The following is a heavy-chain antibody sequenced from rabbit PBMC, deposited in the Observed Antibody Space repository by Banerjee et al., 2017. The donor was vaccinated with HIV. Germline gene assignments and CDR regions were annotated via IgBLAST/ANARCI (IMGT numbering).Heavy chain of an antibody. Sequence: QAQLVESGGGLVQPEGSLTLTCTASAFSFSSKYVMSWVRTAPGKGLEWIGCTYACYSGKIYYASWAKGRFTISKTSSTTVTLQMTSLTADDTANYFGARDNGAGSYYRWDFKLWGPGTLVTVS. D-gene: IGHD8-1*01. CDR3: ARDNGAGSYYRWDFKL. CDR1: AFSFSSKYV. CDR2: TYACYSGKI. J-gene: IGHJ4*01. V-gene: IGHV1S45*01.